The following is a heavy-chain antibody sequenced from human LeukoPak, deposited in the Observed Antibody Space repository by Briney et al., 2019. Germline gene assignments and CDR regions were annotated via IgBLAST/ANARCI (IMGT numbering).Heavy chain of an antibody. CDR1: GYTFTSYG. Sequence: GASVKFSCKASGYTFTSYGITWVRQAPGQGLEWMGWITAYKGNTNYAQKFQGRVTMTTDTSTSTVYMELRSLRSDDAAMYYCASRSGTYPYYFDYWGQGTLVSVSS. CDR2: ITAYKGNT. V-gene: IGHV1-18*01. J-gene: IGHJ4*02. CDR3: ASRSGTYPYYFDY. D-gene: IGHD1-26*01.